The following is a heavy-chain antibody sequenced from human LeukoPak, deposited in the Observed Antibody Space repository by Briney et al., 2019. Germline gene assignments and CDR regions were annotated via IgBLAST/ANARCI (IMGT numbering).Heavy chain of an antibody. CDR3: ARAAKLPGYTYGPFDY. CDR1: GGSISSSGYY. CDR2: FYYSGTT. J-gene: IGHJ4*02. Sequence: SETLSLTCTVSGGSISSSGYYWGWIRQPPGKGLEWIGSFYYSGTTYYNPSLKSRVTISVDTSKNQFSLKLNSVTAADTAVYYCARAAKLPGYTYGPFDYWGQGTLVTVSS. V-gene: IGHV4-39*07. D-gene: IGHD5-18*01.